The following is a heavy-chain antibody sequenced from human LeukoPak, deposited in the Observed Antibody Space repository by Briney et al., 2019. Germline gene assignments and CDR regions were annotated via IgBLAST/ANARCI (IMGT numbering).Heavy chain of an antibody. Sequence: PSQTLSLTCTVSGGSISSGSYYWSWIRQPAGKGLEWIGRIYTSGSTNYNPSLKSRVTISVDTSKNQFSLKLSSVTAADTAVYYCARDDSSGWYSMDYWGQGTLVTVSS. J-gene: IGHJ4*02. CDR2: IYTSGST. CDR1: GGSISSGSYY. CDR3: ARDDSSGWYSMDY. V-gene: IGHV4-61*02. D-gene: IGHD6-19*01.